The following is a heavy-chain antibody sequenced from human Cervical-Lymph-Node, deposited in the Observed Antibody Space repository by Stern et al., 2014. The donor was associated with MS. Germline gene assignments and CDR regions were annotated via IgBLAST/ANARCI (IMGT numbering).Heavy chain of an antibody. J-gene: IGHJ6*02. Sequence: EVQLVESGGGLVQPGGSLRRSCAASGFTFSSAWMYWVRQAPGKGLVCVSRINIDGSSTYYADSVKGRFNTSRDNAKSTLYLQMNSLRAEDTAVYYCTSGNYGMDVWGQGTTVTVSS. D-gene: IGHD1-26*01. CDR3: TSGNYGMDV. V-gene: IGHV3-74*01. CDR1: GFTFSSAW. CDR2: INIDGSST.